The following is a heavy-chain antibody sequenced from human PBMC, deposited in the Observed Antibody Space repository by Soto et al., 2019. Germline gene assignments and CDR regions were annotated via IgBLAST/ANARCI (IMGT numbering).Heavy chain of an antibody. CDR2: INHSGST. CDR1: GGSFSGYY. CDR3: ARGLGYYDILTGYYSLNWFDP. Sequence: PSETLSLTCAVYGGSFSGYYWSWIRQPPGKGLEWIGEINHSGSTNYNPSLKSRVTISVDTSKNQFSLKLSSVTAADTAVYYCARGLGYYDILTGYYSLNWFDPWGQGTLVTVS. V-gene: IGHV4-34*01. D-gene: IGHD3-9*01. J-gene: IGHJ5*02.